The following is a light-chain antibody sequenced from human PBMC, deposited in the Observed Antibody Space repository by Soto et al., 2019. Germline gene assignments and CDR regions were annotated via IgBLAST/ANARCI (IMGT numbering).Light chain of an antibody. CDR1: SSNIGAGYD. CDR3: QSYDSSLSGWV. CDR2: GNN. J-gene: IGLJ3*02. V-gene: IGLV1-40*01. Sequence: QSVLTQPPSVSGAPGQRVTISCTGSSSNIGAGYDVHWYQHLPGTAPKLLIYGNNNRPSGVPDRFSGSKSATSDSLAITGLQAEDEADYYCQSYDSSLSGWVFGGGTKLTVL.